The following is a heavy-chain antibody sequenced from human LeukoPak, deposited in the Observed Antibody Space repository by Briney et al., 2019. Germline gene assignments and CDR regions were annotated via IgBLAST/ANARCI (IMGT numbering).Heavy chain of an antibody. CDR2: IIPIFGSA. Sequence: SVKVSCKASGGTFSSYAINWVRQAPGQGLEWMGGIIPIFGSANYAQKFQGRVTITADESTSTAYMELSSLRSEDTAVYYCARDQRGEWPYHAFDIWGQGTMVTVSS. D-gene: IGHD2-8*01. V-gene: IGHV1-69*13. J-gene: IGHJ3*02. CDR3: ARDQRGEWPYHAFDI. CDR1: GGTFSSYA.